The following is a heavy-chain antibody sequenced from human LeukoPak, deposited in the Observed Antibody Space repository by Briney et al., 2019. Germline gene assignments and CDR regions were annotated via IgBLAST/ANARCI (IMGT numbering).Heavy chain of an antibody. CDR2: INHSGST. CDR3: ARAGIAAAGTNYYYYMDV. J-gene: IGHJ6*03. Sequence: SETLSLTCAVYGGSFSGYYWSWIRQPPGKGLKWIGEINHSGSTNYNPSLKSRVTISVDTSKNQFSLKLSSVTAADTAVYYCARAGIAAAGTNYYYYMDVWGKGTTVTVSS. V-gene: IGHV4-34*01. D-gene: IGHD6-13*01. CDR1: GGSFSGYY.